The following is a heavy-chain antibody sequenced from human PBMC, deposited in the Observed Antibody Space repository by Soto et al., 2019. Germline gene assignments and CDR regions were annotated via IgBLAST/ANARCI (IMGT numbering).Heavy chain of an antibody. J-gene: IGHJ3*01. CDR1: GFTFNNAW. D-gene: IGHD2-15*01. Sequence: EVQLVESGGGLVKPGGSLRLSCAASGFTFNNAWMSWVRQAPGKGLEWVGRIKSKTDGGTTDYAAPVEGRFTISRDDSKNTLYLQVNSLKTEDGAVYYCTTKREGRGGSSSVWGQGTMVTVSS. CDR2: IKSKTDGGTT. CDR3: TTKREGRGGSSSV. V-gene: IGHV3-15*01.